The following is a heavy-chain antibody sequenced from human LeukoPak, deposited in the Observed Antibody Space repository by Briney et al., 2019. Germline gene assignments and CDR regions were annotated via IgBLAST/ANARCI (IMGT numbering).Heavy chain of an antibody. CDR2: IGGSST. CDR1: GFTFSSYG. V-gene: IGHV3-23*01. CDR3: AKGGGRLYKHFDY. J-gene: IGHJ4*02. D-gene: IGHD3-16*01. Sequence: GGSLRLSCAASGFTFSSYGMSGVRQAPGKGLEWVSVIGGSSTYYADSVKGRFTISRDNSKNTLYLQMSSLRAEDTAVYYCAKGGGRLYKHFDYWGQGALVTVSS.